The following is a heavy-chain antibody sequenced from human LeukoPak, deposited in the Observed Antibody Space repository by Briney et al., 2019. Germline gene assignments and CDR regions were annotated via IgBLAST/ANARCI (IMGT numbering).Heavy chain of an antibody. CDR1: GGSFSGYY. V-gene: IGHV4-34*01. D-gene: IGHD3-22*01. CDR2: INHGEST. Sequence: SETLSLTCAVSGGSFSGYYWYWIRQPPGKGLEWIGEINHGESTNYNPSLKSRATLSVDTSKNQFSLKLTSVTAADTAVYYCARGRTYYYDTSGYYPSIYYGMDVWGQGTTVVVSS. CDR3: ARGRTYYYDTSGYYPSIYYGMDV. J-gene: IGHJ6*02.